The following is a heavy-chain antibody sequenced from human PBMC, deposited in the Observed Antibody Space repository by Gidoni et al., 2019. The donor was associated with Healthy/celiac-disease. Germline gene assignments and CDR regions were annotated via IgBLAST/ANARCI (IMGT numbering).Heavy chain of an antibody. J-gene: IGHJ6*04. CDR1: GGSVSSGSYS. Sequence: QVQLQESGPGLVKPSETLSLTCTVSGGSVSSGSYSWSWIRQPPGKGLEWIGYIYYSGSTNYNPSLKSRVTISVDTSKNQFSLKLSSVTAADTAVYYCARDRMTNYYYGMDVWGKGTTVTVSS. D-gene: IGHD2-15*01. V-gene: IGHV4-61*01. CDR3: ARDRMTNYYYGMDV. CDR2: IYYSGST.